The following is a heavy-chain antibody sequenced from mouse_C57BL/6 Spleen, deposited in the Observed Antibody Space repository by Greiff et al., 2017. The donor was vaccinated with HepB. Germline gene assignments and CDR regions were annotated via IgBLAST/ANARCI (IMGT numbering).Heavy chain of an antibody. J-gene: IGHJ1*03. Sequence: DVKLVESGEGLVKPGGSLKLSCAASGFTFSSYAMSWVRQTPEKRLEWVAYISSGGDYIYYADTVKGRFTISRDNARNTLYLQMSSLKSEDTAMDYGTREGGNDGTGYVDVWGTGTTVTVSS. V-gene: IGHV5-9-1*02. CDR1: GFTFSSYA. D-gene: IGHD2-2*01. CDR2: ISSGGDYI. CDR3: TREGGNDGTGYVDV.